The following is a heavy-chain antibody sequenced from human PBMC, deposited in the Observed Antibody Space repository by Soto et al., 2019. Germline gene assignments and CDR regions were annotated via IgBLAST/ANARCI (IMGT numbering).Heavy chain of an antibody. CDR2: INHSGST. V-gene: IGHV4-34*01. D-gene: IGHD2-2*01. Sequence: SETLSLTCAVYGGSFSGYYWSWIRQPPGKGLEWIGEINHSGSTNYNPSLKSRVTISVDTSKNQFSLKLISVTAPDTAVYYCARGLHQLPPGGYWGQGTLVTVSS. J-gene: IGHJ4*02. CDR3: ARGLHQLPPGGY. CDR1: GGSFSGYY.